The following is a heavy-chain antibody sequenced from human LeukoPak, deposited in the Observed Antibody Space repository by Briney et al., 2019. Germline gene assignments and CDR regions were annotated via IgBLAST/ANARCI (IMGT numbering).Heavy chain of an antibody. CDR2: VSNDGSNQ. V-gene: IGHV3-30-3*01. Sequence: GGSLRLSCAASGFTFTYYAMHWVRQAPGKGLEWVSVVSNDGSNQDYTDSVKGRFIISRDDSKSTVYLQMNSLRVEDTAMYYCARGPDPVVRGPRRAFDLWGQGTMVTVSS. J-gene: IGHJ3*01. CDR1: GFTFTYYA. CDR3: ARGPDPVVRGPRRAFDL. D-gene: IGHD3-10*01.